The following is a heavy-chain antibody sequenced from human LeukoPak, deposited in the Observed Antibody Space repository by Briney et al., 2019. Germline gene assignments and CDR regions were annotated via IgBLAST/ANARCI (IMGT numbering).Heavy chain of an antibody. CDR1: GYTFTSYD. V-gene: IGHV1-8*02. J-gene: IGHJ3*02. CDR3: ARDSDSSGFSSWVFAFDI. D-gene: IGHD3-22*01. Sequence: GASVKVSCKASGYTFTSYDINWARQATGQGLEWMGWMNPNSGNTGYAQKLQGRVTMTTDTSTSTAYMELRSLRSDDTAVYYCARDSDSSGFSSWVFAFDIWGQGTMVTVSS. CDR2: MNPNSGNT.